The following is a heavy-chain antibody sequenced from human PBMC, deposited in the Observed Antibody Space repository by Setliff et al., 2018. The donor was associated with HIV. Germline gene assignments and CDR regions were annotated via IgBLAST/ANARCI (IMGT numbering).Heavy chain of an antibody. CDR3: ARAINKAFDI. V-gene: IGHV4-39*01. CDR2: MSYSGST. J-gene: IGHJ3*02. Sequence: SETLSLTCTVSGGSLGNSNYYWGWIRQPPGKGLEWIGSMSYSGSTYYNPSLKSRVTLSVDTSRNQFSLNLSSVTAADTAVYYCARAINKAFDIWGQGTMVTVS. CDR1: GGSLGNSNYY.